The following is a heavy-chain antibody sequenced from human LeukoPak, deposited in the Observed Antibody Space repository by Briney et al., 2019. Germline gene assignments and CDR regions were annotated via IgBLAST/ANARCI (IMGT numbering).Heavy chain of an antibody. J-gene: IGHJ6*02. D-gene: IGHD3-10*01. V-gene: IGHV4-59*01. Sequence: PSETLSLTCTVSGGSISSYYWSWIRQPPGKGLEWLGYIYYSGSTNYNPSLKSRVTISVDTSKNQFSLKLSSVTAADTAVYYCASSMVRGAHLYGMDVWGQGTTVTVSS. CDR1: GGSISSYY. CDR3: ASSMVRGAHLYGMDV. CDR2: IYYSGST.